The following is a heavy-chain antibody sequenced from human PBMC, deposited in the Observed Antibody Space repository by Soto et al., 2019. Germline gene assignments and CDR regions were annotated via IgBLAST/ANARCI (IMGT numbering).Heavy chain of an antibody. CDR2: IWFDGSNK. V-gene: IGHV3-33*01. CDR1: GFTFSSYG. CDR3: ATTGPY. J-gene: IGHJ4*02. Sequence: QVQLVESGGGVVQPGRSLRLSCAASGFTFSSYGMHWVRQAPGKGLEWVAVIWFDGSNKFYADSVKGRFTISRDNSKNTVSLQMNSLRDEDSAAYYCATTGPYWGQGTLVTDSS.